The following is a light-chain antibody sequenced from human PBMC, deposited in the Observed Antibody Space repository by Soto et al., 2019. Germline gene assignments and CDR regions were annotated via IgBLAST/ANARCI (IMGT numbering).Light chain of an antibody. CDR2: KDS. Sequence: SYELTQPPSVSVSPGQTARTTCSGDALAKQYAYWYQQKPGHAPVLVIYKDSERPSGIPERFSGSSSGTTVTLTISGVQAEDEADYYCQSADISGPYVFGIGTKVTVL. J-gene: IGLJ1*01. CDR3: QSADISGPYV. CDR1: ALAKQY. V-gene: IGLV3-25*03.